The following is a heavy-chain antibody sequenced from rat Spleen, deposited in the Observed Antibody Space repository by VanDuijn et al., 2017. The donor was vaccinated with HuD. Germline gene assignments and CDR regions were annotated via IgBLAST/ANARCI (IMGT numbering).Heavy chain of an antibody. CDR3: ARQWDY. V-gene: IGHV5-29*01. CDR1: GFTFSNYG. CDR2: ISYDGSRT. Sequence: EVQLVESGGGLVQPGRSLKLSCAASGFTFSNYGMAWVRQAPTKGLEWVAVISYDGSRTYYRDSVKGRLTIFRDNAKTTLYLQMDSLRSEDTATYYCARQWDYWGQGVMVTVSS. J-gene: IGHJ2*01.